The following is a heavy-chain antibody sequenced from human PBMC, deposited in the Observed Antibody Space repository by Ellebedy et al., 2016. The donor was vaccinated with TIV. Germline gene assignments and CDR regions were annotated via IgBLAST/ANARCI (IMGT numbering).Heavy chain of an antibody. D-gene: IGHD4-17*01. Sequence: GSLRLSXAVYGGSFSGYYWSWIRQPPGKGLEWIGSIYYSGSTYYNPSLKSRVTISVDTSKNQFSLKLSSVTAADTAVYYCAREERMTTVTHIDYWGQGTLVTVSS. CDR3: AREERMTTVTHIDY. V-gene: IGHV4-34*01. CDR1: GGSFSGYY. J-gene: IGHJ4*02. CDR2: IYYSGST.